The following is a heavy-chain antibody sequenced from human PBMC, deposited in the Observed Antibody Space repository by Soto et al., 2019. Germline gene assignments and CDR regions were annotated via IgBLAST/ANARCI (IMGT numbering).Heavy chain of an antibody. V-gene: IGHV3-48*02. CDR1: GFTFSSYS. Sequence: GGSLRLSCAASGFTFSSYSMNWVRQAPGKGLEWVSYISSSSTIYYADSVKGRFTISRDNAKNSLYLQMNSLRDEDTAVYYCARSPTYDFWSGYLFFDPWGQGTLVTVSS. D-gene: IGHD3-3*01. CDR3: ARSPTYDFWSGYLFFDP. CDR2: ISSSSTI. J-gene: IGHJ5*02.